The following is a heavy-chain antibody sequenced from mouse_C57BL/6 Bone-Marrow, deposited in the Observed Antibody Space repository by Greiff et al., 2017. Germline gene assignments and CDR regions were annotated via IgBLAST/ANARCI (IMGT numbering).Heavy chain of an antibody. CDR1: GYTFTSYG. CDR2: ISPRSGNT. D-gene: IGHD2-3*01. Sequence: QVKLKESGAELARPGASVTLSCKASGYTFTSYGISWVQQRTGQGLEWLGEISPRSGNTYYNEKFKGKATLTADKSYSPAYMEIRSLTSEDSAVYCCARERWLLNYWGQGTTLTVSS. J-gene: IGHJ2*01. V-gene: IGHV1-81*01. CDR3: ARERWLLNY.